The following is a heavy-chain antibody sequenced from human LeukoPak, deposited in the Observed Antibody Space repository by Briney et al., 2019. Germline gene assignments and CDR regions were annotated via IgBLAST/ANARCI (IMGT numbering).Heavy chain of an antibody. J-gene: IGHJ4*02. V-gene: IGHV3-9*01. CDR3: AKLEPRGDYFDY. Sequence: SLGLSCAASGFTFEDYAMHWVRQAPGKGLEWVSGISWNSGSIGYADSVKGRLTISRDNAKNSLYLQMNSLRAEDTALYYCAKLEPRGDYFDYWGQGTLVTVSS. D-gene: IGHD3-10*01. CDR1: GFTFEDYA. CDR2: ISWNSGSI.